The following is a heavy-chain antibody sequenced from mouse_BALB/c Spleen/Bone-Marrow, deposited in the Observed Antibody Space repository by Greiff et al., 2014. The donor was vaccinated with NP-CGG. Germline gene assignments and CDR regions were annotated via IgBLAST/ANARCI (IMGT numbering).Heavy chain of an antibody. V-gene: IGHV1-67*01. CDR3: AGGGIYYGSSSFAY. CDR2: ISTYSGNT. CDR1: GYTFTDYA. Sequence: VQLQQSGPELVRPGVSVKISCKGSGYTFTDYAMHWVKQSHAKSLEWIGVISTYSGNTNYNQKFKGKATMTVDKSSSTAYMELARLTSEDSAIYYCAGGGIYYGSSSFAYWGQGTLVTVSA. D-gene: IGHD1-1*01. J-gene: IGHJ3*01.